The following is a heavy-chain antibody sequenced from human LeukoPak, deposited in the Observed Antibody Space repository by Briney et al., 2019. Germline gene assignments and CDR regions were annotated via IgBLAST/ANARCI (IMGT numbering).Heavy chain of an antibody. CDR2: ISSSSSYI. Sequence: GGSLRLSCAASGFTFSSYSMNWVRQAPGKRLEWVSSISSSSSYIYYADSVKGRFTISRDNAKNSLYLQMNSLRAEDTAVYYCARVKYSSGWANYFDYWGQGTLVTVSS. V-gene: IGHV3-21*01. CDR3: ARVKYSSGWANYFDY. CDR1: GFTFSSYS. J-gene: IGHJ4*02. D-gene: IGHD6-19*01.